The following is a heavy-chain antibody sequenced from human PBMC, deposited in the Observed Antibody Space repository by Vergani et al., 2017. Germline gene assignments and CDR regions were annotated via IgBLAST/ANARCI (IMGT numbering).Heavy chain of an antibody. CDR3: ARSSDWGNDDY. J-gene: IGHJ4*02. CDR2: IYPGDSYT. CDR1: GYSSPNYW. D-gene: IGHD3-16*01. Sequence: EVQLVQSGAEVKKPGESLKISCKGSGYSSPNYWIGWVRQMSGKGLEWMGIIYPGDSYTNYSPSFQGHVTISADKSSSTAYLQWSSLKASDTAMYYCARSSDWGNDDYWGQGTLVTVSS. V-gene: IGHV5-51*01.